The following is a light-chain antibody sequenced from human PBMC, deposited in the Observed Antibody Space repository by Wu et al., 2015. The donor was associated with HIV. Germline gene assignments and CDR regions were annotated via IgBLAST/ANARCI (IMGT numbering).Light chain of an antibody. CDR3: QQYKSYSPTT. V-gene: IGKV1-5*03. CDR1: QSISGW. Sequence: DIQMTQSPSTLSASVGDRVTITCRASQSISGWLAWYQQKPGKAPKVLIYQATSLETGVPSRFSGNGSGTEFTLSISGPQPDDFATYYCQQYKSYSPTTFGQGTKVEIK. J-gene: IGKJ2*01. CDR2: QAT.